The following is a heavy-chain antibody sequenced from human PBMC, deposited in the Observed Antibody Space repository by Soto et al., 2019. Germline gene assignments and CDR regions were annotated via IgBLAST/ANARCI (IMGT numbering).Heavy chain of an antibody. CDR1: GFSFSSYW. CDR3: ANMSFSALLIRAFDI. J-gene: IGHJ3*02. V-gene: IGHV3-7*01. CDR2: IKGDGSEE. D-gene: IGHD2-15*01. Sequence: EVQLVESGGGLVQPGESLRLSCAASGFSFSSYWMSWVRQAPGKGLEWVANIKGDGSEENYVDSLKGRFTISRANARTTMVLHMQSLRAEDTAVSYCANMSFSALLIRAFDIWGRGTMVTVSS.